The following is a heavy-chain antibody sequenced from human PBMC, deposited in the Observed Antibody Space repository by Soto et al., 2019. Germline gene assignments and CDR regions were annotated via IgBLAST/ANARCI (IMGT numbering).Heavy chain of an antibody. J-gene: IGHJ4*02. CDR3: ARAPSSIPYYFDY. CDR1: GGSISSGDYY. V-gene: IGHV4-30-4*01. Sequence: SETLSLTCTVSGGSISSGDYYWSWICQPPGKGLEWIGYIYYSGSTYYNPSLKSRVTISVDTSKNQFSLKLSSVTAADTAVYYCARAPSSIPYYFDYWGQGTLVTVSS. CDR2: IYYSGST. D-gene: IGHD2-2*02.